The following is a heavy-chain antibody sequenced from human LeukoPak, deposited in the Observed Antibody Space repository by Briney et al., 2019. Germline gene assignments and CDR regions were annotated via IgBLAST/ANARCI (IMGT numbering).Heavy chain of an antibody. CDR1: GFSVTNNY. CDR2: ISGSGGST. V-gene: IGHV3-23*01. CDR3: AKEAQGSFDY. Sequence: PGGSLRLSCAASGFSVTNNYMNWVRQAPGKGLEWVSAISGSGGSTYYADSVKGRFTISRDNSKNTLYLQMNSLRAEDTAVYYCAKEAQGSFDYWGQGTLVTVSS. J-gene: IGHJ4*02.